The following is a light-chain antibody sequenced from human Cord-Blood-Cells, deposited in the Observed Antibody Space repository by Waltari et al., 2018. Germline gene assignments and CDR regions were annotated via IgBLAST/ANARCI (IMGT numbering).Light chain of an antibody. CDR2: EDS. J-gene: IGLJ1*01. CDR1: NIGSKS. V-gene: IGLV3-21*03. CDR3: QVWQSSSDHYV. Sequence: SYVLTQPPSVSVAPGKTARITCGGNNIGSKSVHWYQEKPGQAPVLVGYEDSDRPSGIPERFSGSNTGNTATLTISRVGAGDEADYYCQVWQSSSDHYVFGTGTKVTVL.